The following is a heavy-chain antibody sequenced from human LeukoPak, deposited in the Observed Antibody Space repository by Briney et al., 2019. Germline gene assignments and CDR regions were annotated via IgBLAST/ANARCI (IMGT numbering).Heavy chain of an antibody. CDR3: AREAPYDFWSGYYVG. CDR2: IYSGGST. D-gene: IGHD3-3*01. Sequence: PGGSLRLSCAASGFTVSSIYMSWVRQAPGKGLEWVSVIYSGGSTYYADSVKGRFTISRDNSKNTLYLQMNSLRAEDTAVYYCAREAPYDFWSGYYVGWGQGTLVTVSS. V-gene: IGHV3-66*02. CDR1: GFTVSSIY. J-gene: IGHJ4*02.